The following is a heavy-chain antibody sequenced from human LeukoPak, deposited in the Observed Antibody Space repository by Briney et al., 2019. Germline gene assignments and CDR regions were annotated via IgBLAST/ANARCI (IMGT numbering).Heavy chain of an antibody. D-gene: IGHD5-24*01. V-gene: IGHV3-7*01. Sequence: GGSLRLSCVGSVFSFRRHWVNWVRQSPGKGLEWVAHIKPDGSDKYYTVSRDNAKKSAFLQMNSLRAEDTAIYYCATISAQPFDIWGQGTLVSVSS. J-gene: IGHJ3*02. CDR2: IKPDGSDK. CDR3: ATISAQPFDI. CDR1: VFSFRRHW.